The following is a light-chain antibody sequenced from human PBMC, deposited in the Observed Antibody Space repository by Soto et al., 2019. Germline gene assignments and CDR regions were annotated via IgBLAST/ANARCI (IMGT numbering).Light chain of an antibody. CDR1: SSKIGAGYD. CDR2: GNS. CDR3: QSYDSSLSAYV. Sequence: QSALTQPPSVSGAPGQRITISCTGSSSKIGAGYDVHWYQQLPGTAPKLLIYGNSNRPSGVPDRFSGSKSGTSASLAITGLQAEDEADYYCQSYDSSLSAYVFGTGTKVTVL. V-gene: IGLV1-40*01. J-gene: IGLJ1*01.